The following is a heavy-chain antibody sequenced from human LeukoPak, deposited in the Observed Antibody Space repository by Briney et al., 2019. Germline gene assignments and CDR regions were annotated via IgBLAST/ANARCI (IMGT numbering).Heavy chain of an antibody. CDR2: MNPNSGNA. D-gene: IGHD3-10*01. CDR3: ARGRNSGSALYYGMDV. CDR1: GYTFTSYD. V-gene: IGHV1-8*01. Sequence: GASVKVSCAASGYTFTSYDIKWVRQAPGQGLEWMGWMNPNSGNAVYAQKFQGRVSMTRNTSISTVYMELSSLRSEDTAVYYCARGRNSGSALYYGMDVWGQGTTVTVSS. J-gene: IGHJ6*02.